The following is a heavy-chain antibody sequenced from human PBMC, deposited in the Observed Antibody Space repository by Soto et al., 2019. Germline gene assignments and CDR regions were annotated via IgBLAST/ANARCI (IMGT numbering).Heavy chain of an antibody. CDR2: IYGSGDST. Sequence: GGSLRLSCAASGFTFATYTMNWVRQAPGKGLEWVSGIYGSGDSTFYSPSLKSRLTITKDTSKNQVVLTMTNMDPVDTATYYCAHYSNPLRYFDWLPGPAFDPWGQGTLVTVSS. J-gene: IGHJ5*02. CDR3: AHYSNPLRYFDWLPGPAFDP. D-gene: IGHD3-9*01. CDR1: GFTFATYT. V-gene: IGHV3-23*01.